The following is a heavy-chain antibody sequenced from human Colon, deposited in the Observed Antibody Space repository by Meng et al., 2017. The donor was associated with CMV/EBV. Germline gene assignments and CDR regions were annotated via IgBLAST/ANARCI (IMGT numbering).Heavy chain of an antibody. CDR3: ARDKLWLTY. J-gene: IGHJ4*02. CDR1: GFTFGNFW. V-gene: IGHV3-74*01. Sequence: LSCAASGFTFGNFWMHWVRQAPGKGRVWVSRTNSDGSSTSYADSVKGRFTISRDNAKNTLYLQMNSLRAEDTAVYYCARDKLWLTYWGQGTLVTVSS. CDR2: TNSDGSST. D-gene: IGHD3-10*01.